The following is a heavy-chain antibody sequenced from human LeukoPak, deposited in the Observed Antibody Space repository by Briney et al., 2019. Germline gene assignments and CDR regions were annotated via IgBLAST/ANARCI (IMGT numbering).Heavy chain of an antibody. Sequence: GASLRLSCAASGFTFSSYAMSWDRQAPGKGLEWVSAISGSGGSTYYADSVKGRFTISRDNSKNTLYLQMNSLRAEDTAVYYCAKPYYYDSSGFHFDYWGQGTLVTVSS. CDR1: GFTFSSYA. J-gene: IGHJ4*02. CDR3: AKPYYYDSSGFHFDY. CDR2: ISGSGGST. V-gene: IGHV3-23*01. D-gene: IGHD3-22*01.